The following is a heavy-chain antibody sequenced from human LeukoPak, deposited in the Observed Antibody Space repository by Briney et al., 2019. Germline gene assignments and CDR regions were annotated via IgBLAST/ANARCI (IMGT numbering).Heavy chain of an antibody. V-gene: IGHV3-30*02. Sequence: PGGSLRLSCAASGFTFSSYGMHWVRQAPGKGLEWVAFIWYDGTNKYYADSVKGRFTISRDNSKNTLYLQMNSLRAEDTAVYYCAGIAVATRSDAFDIWGQGTMVTVSS. D-gene: IGHD6-19*01. J-gene: IGHJ3*02. CDR3: AGIAVATRSDAFDI. CDR2: IWYDGTNK. CDR1: GFTFSSYG.